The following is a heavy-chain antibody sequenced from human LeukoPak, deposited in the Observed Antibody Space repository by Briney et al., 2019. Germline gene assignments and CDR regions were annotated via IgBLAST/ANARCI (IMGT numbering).Heavy chain of an antibody. CDR2: ISDGGSTT. J-gene: IGHJ4*02. CDR1: GFTFSSYW. CDR3: ARFATYGSGTYAFDY. Sequence: GGSLRLSCAASGFTFSSYWMHWVRQAPGKGLVWVSRISDGGSTTTYADSVKGRFTISRDNAKNSLYLQMNSLRAEDTAVYYCARFATYGSGTYAFDYWGQGTLVTVSS. V-gene: IGHV3-74*01. D-gene: IGHD3-10*01.